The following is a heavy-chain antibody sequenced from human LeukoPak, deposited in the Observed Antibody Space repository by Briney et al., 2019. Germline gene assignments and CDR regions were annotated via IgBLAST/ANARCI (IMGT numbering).Heavy chain of an antibody. D-gene: IGHD6-13*01. CDR1: GYTFTSYD. CDR2: MNPNSGNT. Sequence: ASVKVSCKASGYTFTSYDINWVRQATGQGLEWMGWMNPNSGNTGYAQKFQGRDTMTRNTSISTAYMELSSLRSEDTAVYYCARRESSSWYGIANNWFDPWGQGTLVTVSS. V-gene: IGHV1-8*01. CDR3: ARRESSSWYGIANNWFDP. J-gene: IGHJ5*02.